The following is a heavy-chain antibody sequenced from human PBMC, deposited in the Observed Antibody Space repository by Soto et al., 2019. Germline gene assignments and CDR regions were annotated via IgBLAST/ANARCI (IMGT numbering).Heavy chain of an antibody. V-gene: IGHV3-15*01. J-gene: IGHJ6*02. CDR1: GFTFSNAW. Sequence: PGGSLRLSCAASGFTFSNAWMSWFRQAPGKGLEWVGRIKSKTDGGTTDYAAPVKGRFTISRDDSKNTLYLQMNSLKTEDTAVYYCTTTSTSCSTCYYYGMDVWGQGTTVTVSS. CDR2: IKSKTDGGTT. CDR3: TTTSTSCSTCYYYGMDV. D-gene: IGHD2-2*01.